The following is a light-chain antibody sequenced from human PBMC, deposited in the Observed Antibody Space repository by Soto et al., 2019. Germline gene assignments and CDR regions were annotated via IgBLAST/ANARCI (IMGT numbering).Light chain of an antibody. CDR1: QSVSGY. CDR3: QQYNNWWT. J-gene: IGKJ1*01. Sequence: EIVMTQSPGTVSVFPGETVTLSCRASQSVSGYLDWFHQKPGQAPRLLIYGASTRATDIPARFSGSGSGTEFTLTISSLQSEDFAVYYCQQYNNWWTFGQGTKVDI. V-gene: IGKV3-15*01. CDR2: GAS.